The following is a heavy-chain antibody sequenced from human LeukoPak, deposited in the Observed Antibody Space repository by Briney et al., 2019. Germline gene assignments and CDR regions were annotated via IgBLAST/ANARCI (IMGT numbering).Heavy chain of an antibody. D-gene: IGHD1-1*01. J-gene: IGHJ2*01. Sequence: SETLSLTCTVSGVSISSYYWSWIRQPPGKGLEWVGYIYTSGSTTYNPSLKSRVTISVDTSKTQFSLKLSSVTAADTAVYYCARDTGWYWKASDNWYFDLWGRGTLVTVSS. CDR3: ARDTGWYWKASDNWYFDL. CDR2: IYTSGST. V-gene: IGHV4-59*01. CDR1: GVSISSYY.